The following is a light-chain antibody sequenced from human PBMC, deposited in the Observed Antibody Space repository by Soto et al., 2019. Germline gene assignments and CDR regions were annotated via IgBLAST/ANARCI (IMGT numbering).Light chain of an antibody. CDR2: ASS. Sequence: QSALTQPASVSGSPGQSITISCTGTSNDVGSYNYVSWYQHHPGKAPRLMIYASSNRPSGVSHRFSGSRSGNTASLTISGLQAEDEADYYCSSYTSGSTLHVFGTGTKLTVL. CDR1: SNDVGSYNY. CDR3: SSYTSGSTLHV. V-gene: IGLV2-14*01. J-gene: IGLJ1*01.